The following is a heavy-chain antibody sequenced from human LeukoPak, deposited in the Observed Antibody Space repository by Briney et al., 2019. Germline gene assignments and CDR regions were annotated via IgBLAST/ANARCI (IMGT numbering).Heavy chain of an antibody. CDR1: GFTFSSYV. J-gene: IGHJ4*02. CDR2: IRYDGSNK. V-gene: IGHV3-30*02. Sequence: PGGSLRLSCAASGFTFSSYVMHWVRQAPGKGLEWVAFIRYDGSNKYYSDSVKGRFTISRDNSKNTLFLQMNSLRAEDTAVYYCARVRGYSYGYNYWGQGTLVTVSS. CDR3: ARVRGYSYGYNY. D-gene: IGHD5-18*01.